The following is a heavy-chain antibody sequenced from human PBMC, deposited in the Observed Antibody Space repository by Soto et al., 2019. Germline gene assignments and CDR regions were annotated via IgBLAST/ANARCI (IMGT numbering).Heavy chain of an antibody. CDR1: GFTFSSYE. CDR3: ARETGSYYFDY. J-gene: IGHJ4*02. D-gene: IGHD3-10*01. CDR2: ISSFGTTI. V-gene: IGHV3-48*03. Sequence: EVQLVESGGGLVQPGGSLRLSCAASGFTFSSYEMNWVRQAPGKGLQWVSYISSFGTTIYYADSVKGRFTISRDNAKNSLYLQMNSLSAEDTAVYYCARETGSYYFDYWGQGTLVTVSS.